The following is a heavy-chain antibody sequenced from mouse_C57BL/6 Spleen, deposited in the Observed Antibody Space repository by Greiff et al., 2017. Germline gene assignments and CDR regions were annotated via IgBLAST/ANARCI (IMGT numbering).Heavy chain of an antibody. J-gene: IGHJ2*01. D-gene: IGHD2-5*01. V-gene: IGHV5-6*01. CDR3: ARHGEKNYSNYDY. CDR2: ISSGGSST. Sequence: EVQLVESGGDLVKPGGSLKLSCAASGFTFSSYGMSWVRQTPDKRLEWVATISSGGSSTYYPDSVKGRFTISRDNAKNTLYLQMSSLKSEDTAMYYCARHGEKNYSNYDYWGQGTTLTVSS. CDR1: GFTFSSYG.